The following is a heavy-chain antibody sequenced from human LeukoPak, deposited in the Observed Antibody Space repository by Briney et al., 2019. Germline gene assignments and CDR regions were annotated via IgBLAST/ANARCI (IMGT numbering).Heavy chain of an antibody. CDR3: AKDGGGDFDY. V-gene: IGHV3-9*01. Sequence: GRSLRLSCAASGFTFDDYAMHWVRQAPGKGLEWVSGISWNSGSIGYADSVKGRFTISRDNAKNSLYLQMNSLRAEDTALYYCAKDGGGDFDYWGQGTLVTVSS. D-gene: IGHD3-16*01. CDR1: GFTFDDYA. J-gene: IGHJ4*02. CDR2: ISWNSGSI.